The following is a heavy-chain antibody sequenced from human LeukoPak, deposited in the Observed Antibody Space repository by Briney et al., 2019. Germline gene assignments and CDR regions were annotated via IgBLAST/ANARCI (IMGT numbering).Heavy chain of an antibody. Sequence: PGGSLRLSCVVSGFTFSSSAMSWVRQAPGKGLGWVSSISGSGSGGSTYYADSVKGRFTISRDNSKNTLYLQMNSLRAEDTAVYYCAKSGYNRFDYWGQGTLVTVSS. CDR2: ISGSGSGGST. CDR3: AKSGYNRFDY. CDR1: GFTFSSSA. V-gene: IGHV3-23*01. J-gene: IGHJ4*02. D-gene: IGHD5-24*01.